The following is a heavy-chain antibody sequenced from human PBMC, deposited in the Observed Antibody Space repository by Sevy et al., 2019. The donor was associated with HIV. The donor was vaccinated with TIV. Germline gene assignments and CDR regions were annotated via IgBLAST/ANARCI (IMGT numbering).Heavy chain of an antibody. CDR2: ISGRGGSP. CDR1: GFTFSSYA. J-gene: IGHJ3*02. D-gene: IGHD3-3*01. V-gene: IGHV3-23*01. CDR3: AKDLIFAVGEAFDI. Sequence: GGCLRLSCVASGFTFSSYAMNWVRQAPGKGLEWVSSISGRGGSPYYAVSVKGRFTISRDNSKNMLYLQMNSLRAEDTAIYYCAKDLIFAVGEAFDIWGQGTMVTVSS.